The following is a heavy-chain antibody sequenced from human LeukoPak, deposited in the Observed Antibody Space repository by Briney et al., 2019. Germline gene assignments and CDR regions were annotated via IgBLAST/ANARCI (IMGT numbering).Heavy chain of an antibody. CDR3: ARPGGVLDQLLSGTPYYMDV. J-gene: IGHJ6*03. CDR2: FDPEDGET. V-gene: IGHV1-24*01. D-gene: IGHD2-2*01. Sequence: ASVKVSCKVSGYTLTELSMHWVRQAPGKGLEWMGGFDPEDGETIYAQKFQGRVTMTEDTSTDTAYMELSSLRSEDTAVYYCARPGGVLDQLLSGTPYYMDVWGKGTTVTVSS. CDR1: GYTLTELS.